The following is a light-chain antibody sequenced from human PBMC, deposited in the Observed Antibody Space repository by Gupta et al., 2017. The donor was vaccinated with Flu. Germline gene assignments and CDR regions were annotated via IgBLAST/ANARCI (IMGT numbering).Light chain of an antibody. CDR2: EVS. J-gene: IGLJ2*01. Sequence: QSVLTQPASVSGSPGQSITISCTGTSSDVGFHDYVSWYQQHPGKAPKVLIYEVSNRPSGVSRRFSGSKSGNTASLTIFGLQPEDEATYYCNSYTDRATRVVGGGTKLTVL. CDR3: NSYTDRATRV. V-gene: IGLV2-14*01. CDR1: SSDVGFHDY.